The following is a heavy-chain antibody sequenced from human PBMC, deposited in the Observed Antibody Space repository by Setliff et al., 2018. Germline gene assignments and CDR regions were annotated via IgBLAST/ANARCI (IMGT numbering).Heavy chain of an antibody. CDR3: ARDPLGLEDITLFDY. CDR1: GYTSINYG. V-gene: IGHV1-2*02. CDR2: TNPNSGGT. J-gene: IGHJ4*02. Sequence: ASVKVSCKAFGYTSINYGISWVRQAPGQGLEWMGWTNPNSGGTNPAQRFQGRVTMTRDTSITTAYMELSSLRSDDTAVYYCARDPLGLEDITLFDYWGQGTLVTVSS. D-gene: IGHD3-16*01.